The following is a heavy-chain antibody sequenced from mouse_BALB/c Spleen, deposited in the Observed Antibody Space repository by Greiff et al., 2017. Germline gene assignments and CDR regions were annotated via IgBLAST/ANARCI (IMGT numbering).Heavy chain of an antibody. V-gene: IGHV14-3*02. J-gene: IGHJ3*01. D-gene: IGHD2-1*01. CDR2: IDPANGNT. Sequence: VQLKESGAELVKPGASVKLSCTASGFNIKDTYMHWVKQRPEQGLEWIGRIDPANGNTKYDPKFQGKATITADTSSNTAYLQRSSLTSEDTAVYYCARSGGNYQFAYWGQGTLVTVSA. CDR1: GFNIKDTY. CDR3: ARSGGNYQFAY.